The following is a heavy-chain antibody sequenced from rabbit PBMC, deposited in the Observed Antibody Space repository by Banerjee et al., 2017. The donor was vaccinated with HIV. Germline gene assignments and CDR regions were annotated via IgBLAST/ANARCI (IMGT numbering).Heavy chain of an antibody. J-gene: IGHJ2*02. D-gene: IGHD4-2*01. V-gene: IGHV1S40*01. CDR1: GFSFSNNYY. CDR3: ARDPNGGSDGWGSFDL. Sequence: QSLEESGGDLVKPGASLTLTCTASGFSFSNNYYMCWVRQAPGKGLESIACIYTSSGSTWYASWVNGRFTIFKASSTTVTLQMTSLTAADTATYFCARDPNGGSDGWGSFDLWGPGTLVTVS. CDR2: IYTSSGST.